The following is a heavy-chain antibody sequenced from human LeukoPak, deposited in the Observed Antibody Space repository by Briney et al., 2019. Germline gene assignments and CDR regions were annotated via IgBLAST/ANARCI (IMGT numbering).Heavy chain of an antibody. J-gene: IGHJ6*03. CDR3: ARAGGCLGYMDV. CDR1: GGSISSSSYY. D-gene: IGHD3-10*01. CDR2: IYYSGST. V-gene: IGHV4-39*07. Sequence: SETLSLTCTVSGGSISSSSYYWGWIRQPPGKGLEWIGSIYYSGSTYYNPSLKSRVTISVDTSQNQFSLKLSSVTAADTAVYYCARAGGCLGYMDVWGKGTTVTISS.